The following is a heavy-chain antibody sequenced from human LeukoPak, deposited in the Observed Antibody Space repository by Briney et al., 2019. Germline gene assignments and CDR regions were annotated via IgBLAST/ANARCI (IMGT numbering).Heavy chain of an antibody. D-gene: IGHD5-18*01. CDR2: IYYSGST. V-gene: IGHV4-39*01. CDR3: AVDIPTAFDY. J-gene: IGHJ4*02. Sequence: SETLSLTCTVSGGSISSSSYYWGWIRQPPGKGLEWIGSIYYSGSTYYNPSLKSRVTISVDTSKNQFSLKLSSVTAADTAVYYCAVDIPTAFDYWGQGTLATVSS. CDR1: GGSISSSSYY.